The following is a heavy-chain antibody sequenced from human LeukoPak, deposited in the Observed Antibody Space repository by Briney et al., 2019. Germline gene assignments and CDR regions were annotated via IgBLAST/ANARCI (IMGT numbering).Heavy chain of an antibody. CDR1: GFTFSSYA. V-gene: IGHV3-23*01. Sequence: GGSLRLSCAASGFTFSSYAMSWVHQAPGKGLEWVSAISGSGGSTYYADSVKGRFTISRDNSKNTLYLQMNSLRAEDTAVYYCAKGPDYDFWSGYNDYWGQGTLVTVSS. J-gene: IGHJ4*02. CDR2: ISGSGGST. D-gene: IGHD3-3*01. CDR3: AKGPDYDFWSGYNDY.